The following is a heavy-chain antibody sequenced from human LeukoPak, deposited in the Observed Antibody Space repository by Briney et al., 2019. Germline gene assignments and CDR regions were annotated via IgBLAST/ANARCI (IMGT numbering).Heavy chain of an antibody. Sequence: GGSLRLSCAASGFTFSSYSMNWVRQAPGKGLEWVSSISSSSSYIYYADSVKGRFTISRDNAKNSLYVQMNSLRAEDTAVYNCARGFWEPRTDAFDIWGQGTMVTVSS. CDR2: ISSSSSYI. V-gene: IGHV3-21*01. J-gene: IGHJ3*02. CDR3: ARGFWEPRTDAFDI. D-gene: IGHD1-26*01. CDR1: GFTFSSYS.